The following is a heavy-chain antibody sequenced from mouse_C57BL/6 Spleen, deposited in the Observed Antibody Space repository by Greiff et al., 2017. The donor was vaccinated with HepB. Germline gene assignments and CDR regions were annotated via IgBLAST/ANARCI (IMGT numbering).Heavy chain of an antibody. CDR3: AISVGNYEFAY. V-gene: IGHV1-55*01. D-gene: IGHD2-1*01. CDR2: IYPGSGST. J-gene: IGHJ3*01. CDR1: GYTFTSYW. Sequence: QVHVKQPGAELVKPGASVKMSCKASGYTFTSYWITWVKQRPGQGLEWIGDIYPGSGSTNYNEKFKSKATLTVDTSSSTAYMQLSSLTSEDSAVYYCAISVGNYEFAYWGQGTLVTVSA.